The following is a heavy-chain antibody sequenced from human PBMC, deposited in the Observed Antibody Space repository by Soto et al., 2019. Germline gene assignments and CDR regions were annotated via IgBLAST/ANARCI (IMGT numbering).Heavy chain of an antibody. V-gene: IGHV1-2*04. CDR2: INPNSGGT. D-gene: IGHD3-10*01. CDR3: ARVLGITMVRGPHYYYYGMDV. CDR1: GYTFTGYY. Sequence: ASVKVSCKASGYTFTGYYMHWVRQAPGQGLEWMGWINPNSGGTNYAQKFQGWVTMTRDTSISTAYMELRRLSFDDTAVYYFARVLGITMVRGPHYYYYGMDVWGQGTTVTVSS. J-gene: IGHJ6*02.